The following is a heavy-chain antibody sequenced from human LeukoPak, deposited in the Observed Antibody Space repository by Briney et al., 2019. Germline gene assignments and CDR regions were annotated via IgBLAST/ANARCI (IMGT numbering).Heavy chain of an antibody. CDR1: GFTFGDYA. CDR2: IRSKAYGGTT. CDR3: TRDLLYGDYGGYYYYGMDV. V-gene: IGHV3-49*04. Sequence: GGSLRLSCTASGFTFGDYAMSWVRQAPGKGLEWVGFIRSKAYGGTTEYAASVKGRFTISRDDSKSIAYLQMNSLKTEDAAVYYCTRDLLYGDYGGYYYYGMDVWGQGTTVTVSS. J-gene: IGHJ6*02. D-gene: IGHD4-17*01.